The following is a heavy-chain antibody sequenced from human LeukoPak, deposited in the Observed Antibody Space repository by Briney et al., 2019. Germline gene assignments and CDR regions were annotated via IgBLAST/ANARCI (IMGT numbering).Heavy chain of an antibody. Sequence: GASVKVSCKASGYTFTNYAMNWVRQAPGQGLEWMGIINPSGGSTSYAQKFQGRVTMTRDTSTSTVYMELSSLRSEDTAVYYCATFPQRGATGAFDIWGQGTMVTVSS. CDR3: ATFPQRGATGAFDI. CDR2: INPSGGST. J-gene: IGHJ3*02. D-gene: IGHD1-26*01. CDR1: GYTFTNYA. V-gene: IGHV1-46*01.